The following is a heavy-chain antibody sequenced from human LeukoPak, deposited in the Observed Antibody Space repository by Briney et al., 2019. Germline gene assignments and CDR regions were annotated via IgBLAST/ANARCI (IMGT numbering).Heavy chain of an antibody. Sequence: SETLSLTCTVSGGSISSYYWSWIRQPAGKGLEWIGRIYISGSTNYNPSLKSRVTMSVDTPKNQFSLKLSSVTAADTAVYYCARVGSNNEVDYWGQGTLVTVSS. CDR1: GGSISSYY. CDR3: ARVGSNNEVDY. V-gene: IGHV4-4*07. J-gene: IGHJ4*02. D-gene: IGHD2/OR15-2a*01. CDR2: IYISGST.